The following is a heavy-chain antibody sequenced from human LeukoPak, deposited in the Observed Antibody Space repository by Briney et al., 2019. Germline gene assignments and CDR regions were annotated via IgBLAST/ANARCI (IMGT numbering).Heavy chain of an antibody. J-gene: IGHJ5*02. CDR2: ISAYNGNT. Sequence: GASVKVSCKASGYTFTSYGISWVRHAPGQGLEWMGWISAYNGNTNYAQKLQGRVTMTTDTSTSTAYMELRSLRSDDTAVYYCARGRKMTTVTGWFDPWGQGTLVTVSS. D-gene: IGHD4-17*01. CDR3: ARGRKMTTVTGWFDP. V-gene: IGHV1-18*01. CDR1: GYTFTSYG.